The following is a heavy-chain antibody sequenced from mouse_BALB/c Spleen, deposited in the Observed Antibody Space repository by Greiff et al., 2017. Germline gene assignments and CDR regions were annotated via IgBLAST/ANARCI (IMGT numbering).Heavy chain of an antibody. J-gene: IGHJ2*01. Sequence: EVKLMESGPGLVKPSQSLSLTCTVTGYSITSDYAWNWIRQFPGNKLEWMGYISYSGSTSYNPSLKSRISITRDTSKNQFFLQLNSVTTEDTATYYCAIHYYGSRGYFDYWGQGTTLTVSS. CDR2: ISYSGST. CDR1: GYSITSDYA. D-gene: IGHD1-1*01. CDR3: AIHYYGSRGYFDY. V-gene: IGHV3-2*02.